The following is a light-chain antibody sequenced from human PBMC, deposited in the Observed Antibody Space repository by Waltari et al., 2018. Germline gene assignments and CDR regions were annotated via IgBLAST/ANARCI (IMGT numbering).Light chain of an antibody. CDR3: QQYQCYPRPS. V-gene: IGKV1-5*01. J-gene: IGKJ2*03. Sequence: DIQLTQSPSTLSASVGDRVTITCRASQSISTCLAWYQQSPGKAPKVLIYTASTLDSGVPSRFCGSGSETEFTPTISSLQPDDFASYYCQQYQCYPRPSFGQGTRLEI. CDR2: TAS. CDR1: QSISTC.